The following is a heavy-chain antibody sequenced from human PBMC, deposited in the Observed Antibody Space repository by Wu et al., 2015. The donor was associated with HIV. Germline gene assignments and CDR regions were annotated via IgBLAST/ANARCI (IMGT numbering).Heavy chain of an antibody. CDR2: INPNSGGT. CDR3: ARDLGGIVVVPAAIRIIGAFDI. CDR1: GYTFTGYY. Sequence: QVQLVQSGAEVKKPGASVKVSCKASGYTFTGYYMHWVRQAPGQGLEWMGWINPNSGGTNYAQKFQGRVTMTRDTSISTAYMELSRLRSDDTAVYYCARDLGGIVVVPAAIRIIGAFDIWGQGTMVTVSS. D-gene: IGHD2-2*02. V-gene: IGHV1-2*02. J-gene: IGHJ3*02.